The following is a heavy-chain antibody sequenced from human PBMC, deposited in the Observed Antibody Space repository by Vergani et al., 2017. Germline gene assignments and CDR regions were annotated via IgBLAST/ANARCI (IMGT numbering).Heavy chain of an antibody. V-gene: IGHV3-48*04. CDR3: ARGEVTIFGVVTH. D-gene: IGHD3-3*01. CDR1: GFTFSSYS. CDR2: ISSSSSTI. Sequence: EVQLVESGGGLVQPGGSLRLSCAASGFTFSSYSMNWVRQAPGKGLEWVSYISSSSSTIYYADSVKGRFTISRDNAKNSLYLQMNSLRAEDTAVYYCARGEVTIFGVVTHWGQGTLVTVSS. J-gene: IGHJ4*02.